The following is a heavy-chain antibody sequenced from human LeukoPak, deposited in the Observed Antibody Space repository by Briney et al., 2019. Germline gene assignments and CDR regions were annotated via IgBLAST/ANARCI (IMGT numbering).Heavy chain of an antibody. D-gene: IGHD5-18*01. V-gene: IGHV1-2*02. CDR1: VYTFTGYY. CDR3: ARNTAPGYGLDV. J-gene: IGHJ6*02. CDR2: IHPNSGAT. Sequence: GASVKVSFKASVYTFTGYYIHWVRQAPGQGFEWMGWIHPNSGATDYAQNFQGRVTMTRDTSISTAYMDLSRLRSDDTAVYYCARNTAPGYGLDVWGQGTPVTVSS.